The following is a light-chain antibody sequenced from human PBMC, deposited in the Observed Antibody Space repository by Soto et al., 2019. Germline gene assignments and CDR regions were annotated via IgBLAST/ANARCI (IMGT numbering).Light chain of an antibody. J-gene: IGKJ1*01. V-gene: IGKV2-28*01. CDR1: QSLLHSNGYNY. CDR2: LGS. CDR3: MQALRTPPT. Sequence: DVVMTQSPLSLPVTPGEPASISCRSSQSLLHSNGYNYLVWYLQKPGQSPQLLIYLGSNRASGVHDRFSGSGSGTDFTLKISRVEAEDVGVYYCMQALRTPPTFGQGTKVEIK.